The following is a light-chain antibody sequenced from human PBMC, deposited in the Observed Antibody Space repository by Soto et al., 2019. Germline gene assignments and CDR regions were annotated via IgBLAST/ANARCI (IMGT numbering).Light chain of an antibody. J-gene: IGLJ2*01. V-gene: IGLV2-14*01. CDR1: SGDVGGYDY. CDR2: EVT. CDR3: SSYSGGSIPVL. Sequence: QSALTQPASVSGSLGQSITVSCTGTSGDVGGYDYVSWYQQYPGKAPKLIIYEVTYRPSGVSNRFSGSKSDNTASLTISGLQAEDEADYYCSSYSGGSIPVLFGGGTKVTVL.